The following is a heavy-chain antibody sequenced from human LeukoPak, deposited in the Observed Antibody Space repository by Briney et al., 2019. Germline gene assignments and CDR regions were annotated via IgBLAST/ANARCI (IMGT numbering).Heavy chain of an antibody. CDR3: GRGGNGIDI. D-gene: IGHD2-8*01. Sequence: GGSLRLSCAASGFTFSNYFMHSVPQAPGKGLLWVSRINSDESNTNSYADSVKGRFTISRDNAKNTLYLQMNSLRAEDTAVYFCGRGGNGIDIWGQGTTVIVSS. J-gene: IGHJ3*02. CDR2: INSDESNT. CDR1: GFTFSNYF. V-gene: IGHV3-74*01.